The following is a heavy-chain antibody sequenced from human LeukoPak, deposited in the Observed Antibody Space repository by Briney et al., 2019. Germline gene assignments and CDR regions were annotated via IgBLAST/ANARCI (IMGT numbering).Heavy chain of an antibody. V-gene: IGHV3-74*01. CDR2: ISRDGSWK. J-gene: IGHJ6*03. Sequence: GGSLRLSCGASGFTLSDYWMHWVRQAPGKGLVWVSRISRDGSWKIYADSVKGRFTISRDNAKNTLYLQMNSLRAEDTAVYYCALMDVWGKGTTVTVSS. CDR3: ALMDV. CDR1: GFTLSDYW.